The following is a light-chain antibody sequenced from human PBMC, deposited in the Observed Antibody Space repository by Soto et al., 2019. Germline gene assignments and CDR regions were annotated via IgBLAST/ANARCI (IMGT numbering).Light chain of an antibody. Sequence: DIQMTQSPSTLSASVGDRVTITCRASQSVSNSLAWHQQKPGKAPKLLIYKASSLESGVPLRFSGSGSGTEFSLTISSLQPDDFATYYCQQYHTYPYTFGQGTKLEIK. V-gene: IGKV1-5*03. CDR1: QSVSNS. CDR3: QQYHTYPYT. CDR2: KAS. J-gene: IGKJ2*01.